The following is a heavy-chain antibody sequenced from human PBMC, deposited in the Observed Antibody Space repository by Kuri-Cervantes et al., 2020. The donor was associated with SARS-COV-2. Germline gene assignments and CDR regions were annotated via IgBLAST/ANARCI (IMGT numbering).Heavy chain of an antibody. Sequence: GSLRLSCAVYGGSFSGYYWGRIRQPPGKGLEWIGSMYYSGTTHYNPSLKSRLTISVDTAKNQLSLKLSSVTAADTAVYYCAGYYYYDSSGFVSNYYYMDVWGKGTTVPVAS. V-gene: IGHV4-34*01. J-gene: IGHJ6*03. CDR1: GGSFSGYY. CDR2: MYYSGTT. D-gene: IGHD3-22*01. CDR3: AGYYYYDSSGFVSNYYYMDV.